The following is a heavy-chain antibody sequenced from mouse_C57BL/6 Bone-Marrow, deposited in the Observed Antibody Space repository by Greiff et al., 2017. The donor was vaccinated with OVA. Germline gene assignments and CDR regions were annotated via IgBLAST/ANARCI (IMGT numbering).Heavy chain of an antibody. Sequence: QVQLQQSGAELARPGASVKLSCKASGYTFTSYGISWVKQRTGQGLEWIGEIYPRSGNTYYNEKFKGKATLTADKSSSTAYMELRSRRSEDAAVYFCARQLRLQRAYWGQGTLVTVSA. CDR2: IYPRSGNT. D-gene: IGHD3-2*02. CDR3: ARQLRLQRAY. J-gene: IGHJ3*01. V-gene: IGHV1-81*01. CDR1: GYTFTSYG.